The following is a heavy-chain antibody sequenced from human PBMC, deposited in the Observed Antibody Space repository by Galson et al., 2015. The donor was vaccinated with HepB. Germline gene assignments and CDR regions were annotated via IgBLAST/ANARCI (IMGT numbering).Heavy chain of an antibody. CDR2: IRSNAYGATT. Sequence: SLRLSCATSGFTFSEYTMSWVRQAPGKGREWVAFIRSNAYGATTEYAASVKGRFTISRDESKSIAYLQMNSLKTEDTAVYFCTKEVVVAASAAWLDPWGQGTLVTVSS. D-gene: IGHD2-15*01. J-gene: IGHJ5*02. V-gene: IGHV3-49*04. CDR3: TKEVVVAASAAWLDP. CDR1: GFTFSEYT.